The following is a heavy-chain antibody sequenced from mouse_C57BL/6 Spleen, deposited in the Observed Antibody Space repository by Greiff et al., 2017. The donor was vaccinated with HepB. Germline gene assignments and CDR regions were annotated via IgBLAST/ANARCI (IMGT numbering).Heavy chain of an antibody. CDR1: GYAFSSSW. V-gene: IGHV1-82*01. Sequence: VQLQQSGPELVKPGASVKISCKASGYAFSSSWMNWVKQRPGKGLEWIGRIYPGDGDTNYNGKFKGKATMTADKASSTAYMQLSSLTSEDSAVYFGERKGSFYAMDYWGQGTSVTVSS. J-gene: IGHJ4*01. CDR3: ERKGSFYAMDY. CDR2: IYPGDGDT. D-gene: IGHD1-1*01.